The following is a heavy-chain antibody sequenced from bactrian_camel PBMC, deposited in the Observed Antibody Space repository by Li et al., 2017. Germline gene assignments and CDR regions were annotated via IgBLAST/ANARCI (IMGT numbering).Heavy chain of an antibody. J-gene: IGHJ6*01. CDR1: GYTYRTDC. D-gene: IGHD6*01. V-gene: IGHV3S53*01. CDR2: IDSDGST. CDR3: SGVHDTVVAGTITTTYSVFELFGY. Sequence: HVQLVESGGDSVQAGGSLRLSCTVSGYTYRTDCMGWFRQAPGKEREGVAAIDSDGSTSSADSVKGRFTISKDNAKNTLYLQMNSLKPEDTAMYYCSGVHDTVVAGTITTTYSVFELFGYWGQGTQVTV.